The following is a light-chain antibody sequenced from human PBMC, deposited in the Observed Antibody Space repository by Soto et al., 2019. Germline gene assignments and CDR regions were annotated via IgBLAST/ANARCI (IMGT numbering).Light chain of an antibody. Sequence: DIQMTQSPSTLSASVGDRVTITCRASQTINSLLSWYQQKPGKAPNLLIYGASTLERGVPSRFSGTGSGTEFTLTIDSLQPDDFATYYCQQYHTSSITFGQGTRLEI. CDR2: GAS. V-gene: IGKV1-5*01. CDR3: QQYHTSSIT. CDR1: QTINSL. J-gene: IGKJ5*01.